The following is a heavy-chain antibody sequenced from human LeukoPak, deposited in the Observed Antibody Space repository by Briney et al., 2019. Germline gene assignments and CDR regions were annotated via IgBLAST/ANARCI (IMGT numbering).Heavy chain of an antibody. Sequence: QPGGSLRLSCAASGFTFSAHGMHWVCQAPGKGLEWVAYIRHDGNNQQYVDPVKGRFTISRDNSKNMLYLQMNSLRVEDTAVYYCAIDFWSGYSDYWGEGTLVTVSS. V-gene: IGHV3-30*02. D-gene: IGHD3-3*01. CDR1: GFTFSAHG. CDR3: AIDFWSGYSDY. CDR2: IRHDGNNQ. J-gene: IGHJ4*02.